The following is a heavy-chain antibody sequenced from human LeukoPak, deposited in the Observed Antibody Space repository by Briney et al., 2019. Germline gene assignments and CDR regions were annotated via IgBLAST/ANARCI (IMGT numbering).Heavy chain of an antibody. V-gene: IGHV4-34*01. CDR3: ARGRPYSGGYHLDY. Sequence: PSETLSLTCAVYGGSFSGYYWGWVRQPPGKGLEWIGNIYYSGSTYYNPSLKSRVTMSVDTSKNQFFLKLNSVTAADTAVYYCARGRPYSGGYHLDYWGQGTLVTVSS. D-gene: IGHD1-26*01. CDR1: GGSFSGYY. J-gene: IGHJ4*02. CDR2: IYYSGST.